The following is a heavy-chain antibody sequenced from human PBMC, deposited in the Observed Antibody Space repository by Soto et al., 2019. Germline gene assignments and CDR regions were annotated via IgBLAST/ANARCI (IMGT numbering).Heavy chain of an antibody. CDR1: GFTFSSYA. CDR3: ARRGSGSDYDY. V-gene: IGHV3-23*01. D-gene: IGHD1-26*01. J-gene: IGHJ4*02. Sequence: EVQLLESGGGLVQPGGSLRLSCAASGFTFSSYAMRWVRQAPGKGLEWVSAISGSGDSTYYADSVKGRFTVSRDNSKNTLYLQMNSLRAEDTAVYDCARRGSGSDYDYWGQGTLVTVSS. CDR2: ISGSGDST.